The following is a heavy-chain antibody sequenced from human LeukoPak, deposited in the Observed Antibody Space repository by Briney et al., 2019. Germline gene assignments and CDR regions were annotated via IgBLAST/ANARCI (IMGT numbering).Heavy chain of an antibody. CDR2: IKQDGSEK. V-gene: IGHV3-7*03. CDR1: GFTFSSYW. J-gene: IGHJ4*02. CDR3: ARDFAPPGHYGDPGTLVY. D-gene: IGHD4-17*01. Sequence: PGGSLRLSCAASGFTFSSYWMSWVRQAPGKGLEWVANIKQDGSEKYYVDSVKGRFTISRDNAKNSLYLQMNSLRSDDTAVYYCARDFAPPGHYGDPGTLVYWGQGTLVTVSS.